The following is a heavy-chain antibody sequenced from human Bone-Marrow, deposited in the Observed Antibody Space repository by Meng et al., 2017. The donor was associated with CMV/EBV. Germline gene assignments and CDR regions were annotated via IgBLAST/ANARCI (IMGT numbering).Heavy chain of an antibody. Sequence: SETLSLTCTVSGGSISSGGYYWSWIRQHPGKGLEWIGSIYYSGSTYYNPSLKSRVTISVDTSKNQFSLKLSSVTAADTAVYYCASELDIAAAGGGAFDPWGQGTLVTVSS. J-gene: IGHJ5*02. CDR3: ASELDIAAAGGGAFDP. V-gene: IGHV4-39*07. CDR2: IYYSGST. D-gene: IGHD6-13*01. CDR1: GGSISSGGYY.